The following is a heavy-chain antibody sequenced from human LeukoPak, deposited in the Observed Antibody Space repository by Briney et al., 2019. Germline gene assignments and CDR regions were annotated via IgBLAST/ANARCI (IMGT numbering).Heavy chain of an antibody. CDR3: ARHSALGYCSGGSCYSQAFDI. CDR1: GGSISSYY. V-gene: IGHV4-59*08. Sequence: SETLSLTCTVSGGSISSYYWSWIRRPPGKGLEWIGYIYYSGSTNYNPSLKSRVTISVDTSKNQFSLKLSSVTAADTAVYYCARHSALGYCSGGSCYSQAFDIWGQGTMVTVSS. CDR2: IYYSGST. D-gene: IGHD2-15*01. J-gene: IGHJ3*02.